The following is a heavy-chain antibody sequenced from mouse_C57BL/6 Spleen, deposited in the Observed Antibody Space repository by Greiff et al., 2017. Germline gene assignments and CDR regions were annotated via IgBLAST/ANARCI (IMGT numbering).Heavy chain of an antibody. J-gene: IGHJ4*01. D-gene: IGHD1-1*01. Sequence: QVQLQQSGAELARPGASVKLSCKASGYTFTSYGISWVKQRTGQGLEWIGEIYPRSGTTYYNEKFKGKATLTADKSSSTAYMELRSLTSEDSAVYFCARPGTTVVATGAMDYWGQGTSVTVSS. CDR3: ARPGTTVVATGAMDY. CDR1: GYTFTSYG. CDR2: IYPRSGTT. V-gene: IGHV1-81*01.